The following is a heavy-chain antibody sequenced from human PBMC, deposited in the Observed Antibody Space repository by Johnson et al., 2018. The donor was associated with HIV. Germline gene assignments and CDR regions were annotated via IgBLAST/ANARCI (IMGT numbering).Heavy chain of an antibody. CDR1: GFTFSSYA. V-gene: IGHV3-30-3*01. D-gene: IGHD2-21*01. Sequence: QVQLVESGGAMVQPGRSLRLSCAASGFTFSSYAMHWVRQAPGKGLEWVAVISYDGSNKYYADSVKGRFTISRDNSKNTLYLQMNSLRAEDTAVYYCARERRTSIWWMYPDAFDIWGQGTMVTVSS. CDR3: ARERRTSIWWMYPDAFDI. J-gene: IGHJ3*02. CDR2: ISYDGSNK.